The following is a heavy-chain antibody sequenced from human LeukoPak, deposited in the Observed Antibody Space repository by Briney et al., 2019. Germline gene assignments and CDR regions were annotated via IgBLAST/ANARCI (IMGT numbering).Heavy chain of an antibody. CDR2: IYYGGST. Sequence: PSETLSLTCTVSGGSISSYYWSWIRQPPGKGLEWIGYIYYGGSTNYNPSLKSRVTISVDTSKNQFSLKLSSVTAADTAVYYCASTMVRGVYTFDYWGQGTLVTVSS. J-gene: IGHJ4*02. CDR1: GGSISSYY. D-gene: IGHD3-10*01. CDR3: ASTMVRGVYTFDY. V-gene: IGHV4-59*08.